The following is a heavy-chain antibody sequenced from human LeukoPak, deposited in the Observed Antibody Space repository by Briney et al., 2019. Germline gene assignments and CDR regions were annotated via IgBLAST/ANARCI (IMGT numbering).Heavy chain of an antibody. CDR3: ARGRRGYRTELDS. Sequence: SETLSLTCIVSGDSPASGYYGGWIRQAPGKGLEWIGSIYQSGTMYYNPSLKSRVTISKDTSKNQFSLRLTSVTDADTALYYCARGRRGYRTELDSWGQGTLVTVSS. V-gene: IGHV4-38-2*02. CDR2: IYQSGTM. CDR1: GDSPASGYY. J-gene: IGHJ4*02. D-gene: IGHD3-22*01.